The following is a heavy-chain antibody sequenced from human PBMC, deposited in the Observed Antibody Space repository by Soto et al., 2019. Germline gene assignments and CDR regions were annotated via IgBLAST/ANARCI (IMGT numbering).Heavy chain of an antibody. Sequence: QVQLQQWGAGPLKPSETLSLTCAVYGGSFSGYYWSWIRQPPGKGLEWIGEINHSGSTNYNPSLKNRVTISVDTSKNQLSRKLSSVTGADTAVYYCARGGGAEDSSGYPVYYFDYWGQGTLVTVSS. CDR2: INHSGST. D-gene: IGHD3-22*01. CDR3: ARGGGAEDSSGYPVYYFDY. V-gene: IGHV4-34*01. CDR1: GGSFSGYY. J-gene: IGHJ4*02.